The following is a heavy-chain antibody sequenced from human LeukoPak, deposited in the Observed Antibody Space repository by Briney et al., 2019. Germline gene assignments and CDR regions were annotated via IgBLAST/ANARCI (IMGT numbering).Heavy chain of an antibody. V-gene: IGHV1-69*01. Sequence: ASVKVSCKASGGTFSSYAISWVRQAPGQGLEWMGGIIPIFGTANYAQKFQGRVTITVDESTSTAYMELSSLRSEDTVVYYCARSNYYYDSSGYPRWFDPWGQGTLVTVSS. CDR3: ARSNYYYDSSGYPRWFDP. J-gene: IGHJ5*02. CDR2: IIPIFGTA. D-gene: IGHD3-22*01. CDR1: GGTFSSYA.